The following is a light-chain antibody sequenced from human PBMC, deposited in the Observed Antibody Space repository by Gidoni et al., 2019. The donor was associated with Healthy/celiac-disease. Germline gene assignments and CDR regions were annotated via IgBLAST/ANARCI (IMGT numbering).Light chain of an antibody. CDR1: HGISSY. V-gene: IGKV1D-8*01. CDR2: AAS. J-gene: IGKJ4*01. Sequence: VIWMTQSPSLLSASTGDRFTISCRMSHGISSYLAWYQQKPGKAPELLIYAASTLQGGVPSRFSGSGSGTDFTLAISCLQSEDFATYYCQQYYSFPRTCXGXTKVEIK. CDR3: QQYYSFPRT.